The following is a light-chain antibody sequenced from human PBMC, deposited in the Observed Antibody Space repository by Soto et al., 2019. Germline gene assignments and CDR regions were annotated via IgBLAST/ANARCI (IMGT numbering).Light chain of an antibody. J-gene: IGKJ1*01. CDR1: QNINSW. CDR3: QQFHSFSRT. CDR2: DAS. V-gene: IGKV1-5*01. Sequence: DIQMTQSPSTLSASVGDRVPLTCRASQNINSWLAWYQQKPGKAPNLLIYDASTLESGVPSRFSGSGSGTEFTLTISSLQPEDFATYYCQQFHSFSRTFGQGTKVDIK.